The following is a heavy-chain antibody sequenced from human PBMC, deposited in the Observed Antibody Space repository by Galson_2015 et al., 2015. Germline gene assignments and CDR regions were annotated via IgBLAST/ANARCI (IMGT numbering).Heavy chain of an antibody. D-gene: IGHD3-10*01. J-gene: IGHJ4*02. CDR1: GFTFNNYA. CDR2: ISARGDT. CDR3: ARRPLYDLGTFYRAGFDY. Sequence: FLRLSCAASGFTFNNYAMTWVRQPPGKGPEWLSSISARGDTYYANSVKGRLTISRDNSKNTLFLQMDSLTVDDTAVYYCARRPLYDLGTFYRAGFDYWGQGTLVTVSS. V-gene: IGHV3-23*01.